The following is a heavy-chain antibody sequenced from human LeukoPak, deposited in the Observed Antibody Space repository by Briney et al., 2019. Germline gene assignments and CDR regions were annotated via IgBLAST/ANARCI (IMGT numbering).Heavy chain of an antibody. V-gene: IGHV1-46*01. CDR1: EYTFTSYY. J-gene: IGHJ3*02. CDR2: INPSGGST. CDR3: ARPSPRGKMATPAFDI. D-gene: IGHD5-24*01. Sequence: ASVKVSCKASEYTFTSYYMHWVRQAPGQGLEWMGIINPSGGSTSYAQKFQGRVTMTRDTSTSTVYMELSSLRSEDTAVYYCARPSPRGKMATPAFDIWGQGTMVTVSS.